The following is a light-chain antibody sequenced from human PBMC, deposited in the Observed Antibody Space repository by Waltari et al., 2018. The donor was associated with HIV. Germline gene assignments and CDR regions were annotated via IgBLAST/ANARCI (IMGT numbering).Light chain of an antibody. Sequence: QSVLTQPPPVSGAPGQRVTIPCPGRSSTIGAGYDVHGYQQLPGTAPKLLLYVNSNRPSGVPDRFSGSKSGTSASLAITGLLAEDEADYYCQSYDSSLSVWVFGGGTKLTVL. CDR2: VNS. J-gene: IGLJ3*02. CDR3: QSYDSSLSVWV. V-gene: IGLV1-40*01. CDR1: SSTIGAGYD.